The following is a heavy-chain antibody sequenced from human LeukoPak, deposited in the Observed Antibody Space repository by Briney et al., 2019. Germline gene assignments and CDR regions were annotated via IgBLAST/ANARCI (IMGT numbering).Heavy chain of an antibody. CDR1: GFTFSSYG. CDR2: ISYDGSNK. V-gene: IGHV3-30*18. Sequence: GRSLRLSCAASGFTFSSYGMHWVRQAPGKGLEWVAVISYDGSNKYYADSVKGRFTISRDNSKNTLYLQMNSLRAEDTAVYYCAKPRPLTPAFDIWGQGTMVTVSS. J-gene: IGHJ3*02. CDR3: AKPRPLTPAFDI.